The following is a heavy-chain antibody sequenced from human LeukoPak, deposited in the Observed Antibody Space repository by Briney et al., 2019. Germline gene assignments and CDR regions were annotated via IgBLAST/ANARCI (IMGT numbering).Heavy chain of an antibody. Sequence: SEILSLTCAVYGGSFSGYYWSWIRQPPGKGLEWIGEINHSGSTNYNPSLKSRVTISVDTSKNQSSLKLSSVTAADTAVYYCARAKGSGSYYYYYYGMDVWGQGTTVTVSS. CDR2: INHSGST. J-gene: IGHJ6*02. CDR1: GGSFSGYY. V-gene: IGHV4-34*01. D-gene: IGHD3-10*01. CDR3: ARAKGSGSYYYYYYGMDV.